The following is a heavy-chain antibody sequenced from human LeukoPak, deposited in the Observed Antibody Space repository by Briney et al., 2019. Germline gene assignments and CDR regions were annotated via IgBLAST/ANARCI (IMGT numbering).Heavy chain of an antibody. CDR1: GYSISSGYY. CDR3: ARGGYYYDSSGYCSLDY. D-gene: IGHD3-22*01. CDR2: IYHSGST. J-gene: IGHJ4*02. Sequence: SETLSLTCAVSGYSISSGYYWGWIRQPPGKGLEWVGSIYHSGSTYYNPSLKSRVTISVDTSKNQFSLKLSSVTAADTAVYYCARGGYYYDSSGYCSLDYWGQGTLVTVSS. V-gene: IGHV4-38-2*01.